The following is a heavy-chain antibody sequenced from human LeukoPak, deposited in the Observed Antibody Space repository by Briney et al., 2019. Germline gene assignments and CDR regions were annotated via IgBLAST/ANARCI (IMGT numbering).Heavy chain of an antibody. CDR2: IYSSGST. V-gene: IGHV4-61*02. CDR1: GVSISSETYY. Sequence: PSETLSLTCTVSGVSISSETYYWTWVRQPAGKGLEWIGRIYSSGSTSYNPSLKSRVTISVDTSKNQFSLELNSVTASDTAVYYCARDSTRLWFGELLPIDYWGQGTLVTVSS. CDR3: ARDSTRLWFGELLPIDY. D-gene: IGHD3-10*01. J-gene: IGHJ4*02.